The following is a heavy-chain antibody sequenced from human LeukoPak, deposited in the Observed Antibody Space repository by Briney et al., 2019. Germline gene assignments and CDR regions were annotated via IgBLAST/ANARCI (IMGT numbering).Heavy chain of an antibody. CDR1: GYSFTTYW. CDR2: IYSGDSDT. D-gene: IGHD3-22*01. Sequence: GESLKISCKGSGYSFTTYWIGWVRQMPGKGLEWMGIIYSGDSDTRYSPSLQGQVTISADKSISTAYLQWSSLKASDTAIYYCARRDSNSPFDYWGQGTLVTVSS. J-gene: IGHJ4*02. V-gene: IGHV5-51*01. CDR3: ARRDSNSPFDY.